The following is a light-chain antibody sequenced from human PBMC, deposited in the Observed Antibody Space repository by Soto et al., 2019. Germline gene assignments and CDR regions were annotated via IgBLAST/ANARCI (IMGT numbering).Light chain of an antibody. CDR3: QQYNNWLGT. CDR2: GAS. Sequence: EIVMTQSPATLSVSPVERATLSCRASQSVSSNLAWYQQKPGQAPRLLIYGASTRATAIPARFSGSGSGTEFTLTISSLQPEDFAVYYCQQYNNWLGTFGQGTKVDIK. J-gene: IGKJ1*01. V-gene: IGKV3-15*01. CDR1: QSVSSN.